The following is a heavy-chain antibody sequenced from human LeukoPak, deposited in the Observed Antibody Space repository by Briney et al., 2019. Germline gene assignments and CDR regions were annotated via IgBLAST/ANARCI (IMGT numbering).Heavy chain of an antibody. CDR3: ARDATKDVLLWFGEDVYGMDV. V-gene: IGHV1-18*01. D-gene: IGHD3-10*01. CDR2: ISAYNGNT. CDR1: GYTFTSYG. J-gene: IGHJ6*02. Sequence: ASVKVSCKASGYTFTSYGISWVRQAPGQGLEWMGWISAYNGNTNYAQKLQGRVTITADESTSTAYMELSSLRSEDTAVYYCARDATKDVLLWFGEDVYGMDVWGQGTTVTVSS.